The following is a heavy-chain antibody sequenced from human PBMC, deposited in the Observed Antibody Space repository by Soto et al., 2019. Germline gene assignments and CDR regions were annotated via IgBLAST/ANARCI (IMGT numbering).Heavy chain of an antibody. CDR2: MNPNSGNT. V-gene: IGHV1-8*02. J-gene: IGHJ5*02. CDR3: ARGRYFLTGYGNNWFDP. CDR1: GYTFTSYG. D-gene: IGHD3-9*01. Sequence: ASVKVSCKASGYTFTSYGISWVRQAPGQGLEWMGWMNPNSGNTGYAQKFQGRVTMTRNTSISTAYMELSSLRSEDTAVYYCARGRYFLTGYGNNWFDPWGQGTLVTVSS.